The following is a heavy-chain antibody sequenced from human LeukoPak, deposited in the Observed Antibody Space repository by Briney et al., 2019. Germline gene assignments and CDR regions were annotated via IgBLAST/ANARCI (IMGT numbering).Heavy chain of an antibody. J-gene: IGHJ4*02. CDR3: ARVRSTITIFGVVIGYFDY. V-gene: IGHV4-34*01. Sequence: PSETLSLTCAVYGGSFSDYYWSWIRQPPGKGLEWIGEINHSGSTNYNPSLKSRVTISVDTSKNQFSLKLSSVTAADTAVYYCARVRSTITIFGVVIGYFDYWGQGTLVTVSS. CDR1: GGSFSDYY. D-gene: IGHD3-3*01. CDR2: INHSGST.